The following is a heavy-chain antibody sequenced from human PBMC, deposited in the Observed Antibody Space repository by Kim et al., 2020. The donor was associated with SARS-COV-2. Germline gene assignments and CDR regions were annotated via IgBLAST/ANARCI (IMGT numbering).Heavy chain of an antibody. V-gene: IGHV1-2*05. CDR2: INPNSGGT. CDR1: GYTFTGYY. D-gene: IGHD2-21*02. CDR3: ARGNPFDCGGDCFSGDAFDI. J-gene: IGHJ3*02. Sequence: ASVKVSCKASGYTFTGYYMHWVRQAPGQGLEWMGRINPNSGGTNYAQKFQGRVTMTRDTSISTAYMELSRLRSDDTVVYYCARGNPFDCGGDCFSGDAFDIWGQGTMVTVSS.